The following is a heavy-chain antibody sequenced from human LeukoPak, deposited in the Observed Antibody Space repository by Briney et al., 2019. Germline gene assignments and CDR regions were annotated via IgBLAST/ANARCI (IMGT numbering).Heavy chain of an antibody. D-gene: IGHD3-22*01. CDR2: IKQDGSEK. J-gene: IGHJ4*02. CDR1: GFTFSSYW. V-gene: IGHV3-7*01. Sequence: PGGSLRLSCAASGFTFSSYWMSWVRQAPGKGLEWVANIKQDGSEKYYVDSVKGRFTISRDNAENSLYLQMNSLRAEDTAVYYCARFTMIVVVAYFDYWGQGTLVTVSS. CDR3: ARFTMIVVVAYFDY.